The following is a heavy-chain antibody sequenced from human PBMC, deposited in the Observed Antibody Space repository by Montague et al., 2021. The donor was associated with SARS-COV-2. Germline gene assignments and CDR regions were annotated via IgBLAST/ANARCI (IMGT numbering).Heavy chain of an antibody. CDR1: FGSISTYY. V-gene: IGHV4-59*01. J-gene: IGHJ5*01. CDR2: IFYNGST. Sequence: TLSLTCTVSFGSISTYYWSWIRQPPGKGLEWIGFIFYNGSTKYNPSLKRRVSISLDMSKNQFSLKLSSVTAADTAVHYCARQDAWAYCGDECYRGWFDSWGQGTLVTVSS. D-gene: IGHD2-21*01. CDR3: ARQDAWAYCGDECYRGWFDS.